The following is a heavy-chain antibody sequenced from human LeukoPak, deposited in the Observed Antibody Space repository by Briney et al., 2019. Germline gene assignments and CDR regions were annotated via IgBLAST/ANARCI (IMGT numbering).Heavy chain of an antibody. CDR2: IKTDGTNT. D-gene: IGHD5-24*01. CDR1: GFSFTRHW. CDR3: GGSEDGYIDY. V-gene: IGHV3-74*01. J-gene: IGHJ4*02. Sequence: GGSLRLSCAASGFSFTRHWMHWVRLAPGKGLEWVSRIKTDGTNTIYADFVEGRFTISRDNARNTLYLQMSSLRAGDTAVYYCGGSEDGYIDYWGQGTLVTVSS.